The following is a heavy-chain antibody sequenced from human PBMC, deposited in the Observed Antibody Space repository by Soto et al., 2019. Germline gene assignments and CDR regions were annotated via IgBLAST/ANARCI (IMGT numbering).Heavy chain of an antibody. V-gene: IGHV3-43*01. CDR1: GFTFDDYT. J-gene: IGHJ6*02. Sequence: GGSLRLSCAASGFTFDDYTMHWVRQAPGKGLEWVSLISWDGGSTYYADSVKGRLTISRDNSKNSLYLQMNSLRTEDTALYYCAKDIFLGSSYGMDVWGQGTTVTVSS. D-gene: IGHD6-13*01. CDR2: ISWDGGST. CDR3: AKDIFLGSSYGMDV.